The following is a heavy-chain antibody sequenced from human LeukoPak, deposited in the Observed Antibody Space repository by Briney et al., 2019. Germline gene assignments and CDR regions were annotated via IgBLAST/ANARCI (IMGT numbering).Heavy chain of an antibody. J-gene: IGHJ6*03. V-gene: IGHV5-51*01. CDR3: ARRGYYDYYMDV. D-gene: IGHD2-15*01. Sequence: PGESLKISCKASGYSFTTYWIGWVRQMPGKGLEWMGIIYPADSTAHYSPSFQGQVTISVYKFINTACLQWSRLKASDTAMYYCARRGYYDYYMDVWGKGTTVTVSS. CDR1: GYSFTTYW. CDR2: IYPADSTA.